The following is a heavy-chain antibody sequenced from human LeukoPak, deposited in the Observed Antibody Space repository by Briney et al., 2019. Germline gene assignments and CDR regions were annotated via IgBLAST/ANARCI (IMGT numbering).Heavy chain of an antibody. D-gene: IGHD6-6*01. CDR2: IRYDGRNK. V-gene: IGHV3-30*02. J-gene: IGHJ4*02. CDR3: ARGDTVAARPGRFDY. Sequence: GGSLRLSCAASGLTFSIYGMHWVRQAPGKGLERVAIIRYDGRNKYYADSVKGRFTISRDNSKNTLYLQMNTLRADDTAVYYCARGDTVAARPGRFDYWGQGTLVTVSS. CDR1: GLTFSIYG.